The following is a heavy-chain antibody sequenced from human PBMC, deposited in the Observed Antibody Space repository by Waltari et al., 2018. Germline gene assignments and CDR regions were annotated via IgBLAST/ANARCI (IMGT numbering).Heavy chain of an antibody. CDR3: ARDPGPNDNSVWENALDT. Sequence: QVQLQESGPGLVKPSETLSLTCSVSGGSISNHYWSWIRQFPGKGLQWIGYIYYSGSTNYNPSLKSRVTRSVDTSKNQFSLKLNSVTAADAAVYFCARDPGPNDNSVWENALDTWGQGTMVTVSS. V-gene: IGHV4-59*11. CDR2: IYYSGST. J-gene: IGHJ3*02. D-gene: IGHD3-22*01. CDR1: GGSISNHY.